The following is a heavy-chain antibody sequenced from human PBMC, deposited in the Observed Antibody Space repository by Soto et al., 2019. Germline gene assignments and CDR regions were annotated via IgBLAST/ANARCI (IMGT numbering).Heavy chain of an antibody. J-gene: IGHJ5*02. V-gene: IGHV3-23*01. D-gene: IGHD3-22*01. CDR2: ISGSGGST. Sequence: GGSLRLSCAASGFTFSSYAMSWVRQAPGKGLEWVSAISGSGGSTYYADSVKGRFTISRDNSKNTLYLQMNSLRAEDTAVYYCAKDPNYYDSSGYGAWFDPWGQGTLVTVSS. CDR1: GFTFSSYA. CDR3: AKDPNYYDSSGYGAWFDP.